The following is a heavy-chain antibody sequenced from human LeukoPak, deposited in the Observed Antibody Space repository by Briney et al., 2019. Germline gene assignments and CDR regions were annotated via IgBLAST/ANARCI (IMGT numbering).Heavy chain of an antibody. CDR1: GYTFTSYY. CDR2: ISPDSGGT. Sequence: ASVKVSCKASGYTFTSYYMHWVRQAPGQGLEWMGWISPDSGGTNYAQKFQGRVTMTRDTSITTAYMELSRLTSDDTAVYSCASGYSDYADYYNYYMDVWRKGTTVTVS. D-gene: IGHD4-11*01. CDR3: ASGYSDYADYYNYYMDV. J-gene: IGHJ6*03. V-gene: IGHV1-2*02.